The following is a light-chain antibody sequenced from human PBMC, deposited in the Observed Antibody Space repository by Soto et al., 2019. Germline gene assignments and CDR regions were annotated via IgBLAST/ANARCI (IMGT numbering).Light chain of an antibody. CDR1: QGISTL. J-gene: IGKJ4*01. Sequence: AIQLTQSPSSLSASVGDRVTITCRASQGISTLFAWYQQKPGKAPKLLIYDASSLESGVPSRFSGSGSGADFTLTISSLQPEDFAVYYCQQRSNWPRLTFGGGTKVDIK. V-gene: IGKV1D-13*01. CDR2: DAS. CDR3: QQRSNWPRLT.